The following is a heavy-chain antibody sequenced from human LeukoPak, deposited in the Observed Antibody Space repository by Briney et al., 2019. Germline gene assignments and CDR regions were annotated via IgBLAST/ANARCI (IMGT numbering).Heavy chain of an antibody. CDR1: EFSYSAYA. V-gene: IGHV3-23*01. D-gene: IGHD4-23*01. CDR2: ISGDGRST. CDR3: ARRYGGWGAFDI. J-gene: IGHJ3*02. Sequence: GGSLRLSCAASEFSYSAYAMSWVRQAPGKGLEWVSTISGDGRSTFYADSVKGRFTISRDVSKTTLFLQMNSLRTEDTAIYYCARRYGGWGAFDIWGQGTVVTVSS.